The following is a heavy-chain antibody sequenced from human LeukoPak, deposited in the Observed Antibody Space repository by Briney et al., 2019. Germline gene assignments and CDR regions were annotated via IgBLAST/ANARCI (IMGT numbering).Heavy chain of an antibody. V-gene: IGHV4-31*03. J-gene: IGHJ6*02. CDR3: ARDDRVDGDYSYGMDV. D-gene: IGHD4-17*01. CDR2: IYYSGST. CDR1: GGSISSGGYY. Sequence: PSETLSLTRTVSGGSISSGGYYWRWIRQHPGKGLEWIGYIYYSGSTYYNPSLKSRVTISVDTSKNQFSLKLSSVTAADTAVYYCARDDRVDGDYSYGMDVWGQGTTVTVSS.